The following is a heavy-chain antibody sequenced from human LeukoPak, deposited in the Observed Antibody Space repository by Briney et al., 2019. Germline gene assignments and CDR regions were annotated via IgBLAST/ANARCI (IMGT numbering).Heavy chain of an antibody. V-gene: IGHV3-9*01. Sequence: PGGSLRLSCAASGFTFDDYAMHWVRQAPGKGLEWVSGISWNSGSIGYADSVKGRFTISRDNAKNSLYLQMNSLRAEDTALYYCAKDRSIGTYYFDYWGQGTLVTVSS. CDR1: GFTFDDYA. CDR3: AKDRSIGTYYFDY. J-gene: IGHJ4*02. D-gene: IGHD1-1*01. CDR2: ISWNSGSI.